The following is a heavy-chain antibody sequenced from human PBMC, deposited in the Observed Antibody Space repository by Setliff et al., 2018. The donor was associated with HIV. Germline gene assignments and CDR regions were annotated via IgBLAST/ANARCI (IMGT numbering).Heavy chain of an antibody. V-gene: IGHV3-11*05. J-gene: IGHJ4*02. D-gene: IGHD1-1*01. CDR2: ISSSAGTYT. CDR3: ARGGIEPPGLYSYLYYSDF. CDR1: GFTFSDYY. Sequence: GGSLRLSCAASGFTFSDYYMTWIRQAPGKGLEWVSYISSSAGTYTNYAESVKGRFTISRDNAKNSLYLQLNSLTDEDTAIYYCARGGIEPPGLYSYLYYSDFWGLGTLVTVSS.